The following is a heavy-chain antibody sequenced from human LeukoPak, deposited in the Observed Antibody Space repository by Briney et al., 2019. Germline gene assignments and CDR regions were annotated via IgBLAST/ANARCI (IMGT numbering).Heavy chain of an antibody. V-gene: IGHV3-30*18. CDR2: ISYDGSNK. Sequence: GGSLRLSCAASGFTFSSYGMHWVRQAPGKGLEWVAVISYDGSNKYYADSVKGRFTISRDNSKNKLYLQMNSMRAEDTAVHYCLKDRLVGATWYPAKRYNWFDRWGEATLV. CDR1: GFTFSSYG. CDR3: LKDRLVGATWYPAKRYNWFDR. J-gene: IGHJ5*02. D-gene: IGHD1-26*01.